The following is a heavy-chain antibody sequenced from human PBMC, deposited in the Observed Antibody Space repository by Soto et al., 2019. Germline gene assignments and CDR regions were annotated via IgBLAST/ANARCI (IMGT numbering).Heavy chain of an antibody. CDR1: GGTFSSYA. J-gene: IGHJ4*02. Sequence: GASVKVSCKASGGTFSSYAISWVRQAPGQGLEWMGGIIPIFGTANYAQKFQGRVTITADESTSTAYMELSSLRSEDTAVYYCARTRDGYKRWYFDYWGQGTLVTVSS. CDR2: IIPIFGTA. CDR3: ARTRDGYKRWYFDY. D-gene: IGHD5-12*01. V-gene: IGHV1-69*13.